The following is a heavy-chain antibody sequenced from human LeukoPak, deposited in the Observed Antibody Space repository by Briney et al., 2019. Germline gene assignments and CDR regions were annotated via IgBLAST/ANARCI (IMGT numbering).Heavy chain of an antibody. J-gene: IGHJ4*02. CDR1: GYSFTSYW. V-gene: IGHV5-51*01. D-gene: IGHD2-2*01. Sequence: GESLKISCKGSGYSFTSYWIGWVRQMPGKGLEWMGIIYPGDSETRYSPSFQGQVTISADKSISTAYLQWSSLKASDTALYYCVRGGYCSGTSCYPYYFDSWGQGTLVTVSS. CDR2: IYPGDSET. CDR3: VRGGYCSGTSCYPYYFDS.